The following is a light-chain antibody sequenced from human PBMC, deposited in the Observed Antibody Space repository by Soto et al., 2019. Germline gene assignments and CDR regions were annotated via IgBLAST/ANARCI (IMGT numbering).Light chain of an antibody. CDR3: QQLNIYPLT. Sequence: DIQLTQSPSLLSAFVGDRVTITCRANQGISSSLAWYQQKPGKAPKLLNYAASTLKRGVPSSFNGSRSGTEFTLSISSLQSEDFATYYFQQLNIYPLTFGGRTKVEIK. CDR2: AAS. CDR1: QGISSS. V-gene: IGKV1-9*01. J-gene: IGKJ4*01.